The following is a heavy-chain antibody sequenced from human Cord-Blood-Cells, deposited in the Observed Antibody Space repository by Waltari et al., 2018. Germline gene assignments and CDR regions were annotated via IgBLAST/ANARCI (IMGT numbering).Heavy chain of an antibody. CDR2: IDYSGST. CDR1: DGSIRSGGYY. V-gene: IGHV4-31*03. J-gene: IGHJ4*02. CDR3: AREGPYYLDY. Sequence: QVQLQESGPGLVKPSQTLSLTCTVPDGSIRSGGYYWSWIRQHPGKGLEWIGYIDYSGSTYYDPSLKSRVTISVDTSKNQFSLKLSSVTAADTAVYYCAREGPYYLDYWGQGTLVTVSS.